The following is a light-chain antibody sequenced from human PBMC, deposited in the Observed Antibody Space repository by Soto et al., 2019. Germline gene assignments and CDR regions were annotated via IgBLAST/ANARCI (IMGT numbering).Light chain of an antibody. CDR2: DAP. CDR3: QHYDSARWT. Sequence: EIVLTQSPGTLSLSPGERATLSCRASQSISSTYLTWYHQRPGQAPRLLIYDAPRRATGIPDRFSGSGSGTDFSLTISRLEPEDFAVYYCQHYDSARWTFGLGTKVDIK. V-gene: IGKV3-20*01. CDR1: QSISSTY. J-gene: IGKJ1*01.